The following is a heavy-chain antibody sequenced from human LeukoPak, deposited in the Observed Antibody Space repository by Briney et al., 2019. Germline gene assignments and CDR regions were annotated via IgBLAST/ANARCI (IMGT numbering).Heavy chain of an antibody. V-gene: IGHV3-53*01. CDR3: ARDYPYYYDSSGYYSFDY. CDR1: GVTVRSNY. J-gene: IGHJ4*02. D-gene: IGHD3-22*01. Sequence: GGSLRLSCAASGVTVRSNYMSWVRQAPGKGLEWVSVIYSGGSTYYADSVKGRFTISRDNSKNTLYLQMNSLRAEDTAVYYCARDYPYYYDSSGYYSFDYWGQGTLVTVSS. CDR2: IYSGGST.